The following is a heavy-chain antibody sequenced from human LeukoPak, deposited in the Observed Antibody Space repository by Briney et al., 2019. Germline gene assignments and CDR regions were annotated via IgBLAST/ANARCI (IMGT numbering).Heavy chain of an antibody. V-gene: IGHV4-34*01. CDR3: ARYCSSTSHYYYYYMDV. CDR1: GGSFSGYY. Sequence: SETLPLTCAVYGGSFSGYYWSWIRQPPGKGLEWIGEINHSGSTNYNPSLKSRVTISVDTSKNQFSLKLSSVTAADTAVYYCARYCSSTSHYYYYYMDVWGKGTTVTVSS. J-gene: IGHJ6*03. CDR2: INHSGST. D-gene: IGHD2-2*01.